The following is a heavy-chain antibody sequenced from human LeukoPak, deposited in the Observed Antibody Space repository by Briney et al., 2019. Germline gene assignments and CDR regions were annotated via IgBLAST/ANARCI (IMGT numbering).Heavy chain of an antibody. CDR1: GGTFSSYA. Sequence: SVKVSCKASGGTFSSYAISWVRQAPGQGLEWMGGIIPIFGTANYAQKFQGRVTITADESTSTAYMELSSLRSEDTAVYYCARDLRGSHYYDSSGYYPEGGFDPWGQGTLVTVPS. CDR2: IIPIFGTA. CDR3: ARDLRGSHYYDSSGYYPEGGFDP. J-gene: IGHJ5*02. D-gene: IGHD3-22*01. V-gene: IGHV1-69*13.